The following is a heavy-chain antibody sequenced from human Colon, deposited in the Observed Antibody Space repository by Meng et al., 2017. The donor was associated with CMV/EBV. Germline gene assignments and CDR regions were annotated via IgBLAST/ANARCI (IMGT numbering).Heavy chain of an antibody. CDR3: ATFGGDFDY. CDR2: INPVTGDT. CDR1: GYTFNGYF. D-gene: IGHD3-3*01. Sequence: VHLGQSCAEVKEPGASVKVSCKTSGYTFNGYFMHWVRQAPGQGLEWMGWINPVTGDTSYAQKFQVRVTMTRDTSISTAYMELSSLRSDDTAVYYCATFGGDFDYWGQGTLVTVSS. J-gene: IGHJ4*02. V-gene: IGHV1-2*02.